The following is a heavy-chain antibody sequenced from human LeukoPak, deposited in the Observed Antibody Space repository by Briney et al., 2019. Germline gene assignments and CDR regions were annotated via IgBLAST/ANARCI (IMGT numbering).Heavy chain of an antibody. CDR3: ARGLVSDLWHSSGYFDL. D-gene: IGHD3-22*01. J-gene: IGHJ2*01. V-gene: IGHV3-23*01. CDR1: GFTFSSYA. CDR2: IGGSGGST. Sequence: GGSLRLSCAASGFTFSSYAMSWVRQAPGKGLEWVSAIGGSGGSTYYADSVKGRFTISRDNSKNMLYLQMNNLRAEDTAVYYCARGLVSDLWHSSGYFDLWGRGTLVTVSS.